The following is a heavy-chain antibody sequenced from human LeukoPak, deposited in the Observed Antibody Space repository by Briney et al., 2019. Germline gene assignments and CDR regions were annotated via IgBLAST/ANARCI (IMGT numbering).Heavy chain of an antibody. Sequence: GGSLSLSFAASGFTFSNYAMNWVRQAPGKGPEWVSTIGGGGRNTYYADSVKGRFTISRDNSKNTLYLQMNSLRAEDTAVYYCAKNPRGYNYGLIDYWGQGTLVTVSS. J-gene: IGHJ4*02. CDR2: IGGGGRNT. V-gene: IGHV3-23*01. D-gene: IGHD5-18*01. CDR1: GFTFSNYA. CDR3: AKNPRGYNYGLIDY.